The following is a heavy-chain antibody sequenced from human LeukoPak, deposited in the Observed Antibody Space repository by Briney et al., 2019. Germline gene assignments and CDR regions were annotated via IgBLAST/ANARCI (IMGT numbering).Heavy chain of an antibody. CDR3: ARDHYGANSLDY. CDR1: GLTFSSYW. CDR2: INTNGRTT. V-gene: IGHV3-74*01. J-gene: IGHJ4*02. Sequence: PGGSLRLSCAASGLTFSSYWVHWVRQAPGRGLVRVSRINTNGRTTTYADSVKGRFTISRDNAKNMLYLQMNSLRAEDTAVYYCARDHYGANSLDYWGQGILVTVSS. D-gene: IGHD4-23*01.